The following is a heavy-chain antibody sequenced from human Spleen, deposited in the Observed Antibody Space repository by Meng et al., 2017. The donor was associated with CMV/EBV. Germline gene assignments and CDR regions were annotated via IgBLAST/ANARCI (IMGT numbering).Heavy chain of an antibody. J-gene: IGHJ4*02. CDR3: ASGRAAAGDFDY. D-gene: IGHD6-13*01. CDR2: IYTSGST. CDR1: GGSISSYY. V-gene: IGHV4-4*07. Sequence: LMQQGSGPGLVKPSGTLSLTCPVSGGSISSYYWSWIRQPAGKGLEWIGRIYTSGSTNYNPSLKSRVTISVDTSKNQFSLKLSSVTAADTAVYYCASGRAAAGDFDYWGQGTLVTVSS.